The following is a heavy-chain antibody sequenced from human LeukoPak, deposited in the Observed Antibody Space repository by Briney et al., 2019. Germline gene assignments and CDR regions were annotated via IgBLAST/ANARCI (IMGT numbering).Heavy chain of an antibody. J-gene: IGHJ4*02. CDR2: IYPGDSDT. V-gene: IGHV5-51*01. CDR3: ASGPPDYYDSRGFDY. Sequence: GESLKIFCKGSGYSFTSYWIGWVRQMPGKGLEWMGIIYPGDSDTRYSPSFQGQVTISADKSISTAYLQWSSLKASDTAMYYCASGPPDYYDSRGFDYWGQGTLVTASS. CDR1: GYSFTSYW. D-gene: IGHD3-22*01.